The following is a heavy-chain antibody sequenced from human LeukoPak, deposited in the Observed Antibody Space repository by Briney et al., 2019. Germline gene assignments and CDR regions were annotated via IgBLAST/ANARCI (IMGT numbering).Heavy chain of an antibody. CDR3: ARGWLADY. CDR2: INHSGST. D-gene: IGHD6-19*01. V-gene: IGHV4-34*01. CDR1: GGSFSGYY. Sequence: SETLSLTCAVYGGSFSGYYWSWIRQPPGEGLEWIGEINHSGSTNYNPSLKSRVTISVDTSKNQFSLKLSSVTAADTAVYYCARGWLADYWGQGTLVTVSS. J-gene: IGHJ4*02.